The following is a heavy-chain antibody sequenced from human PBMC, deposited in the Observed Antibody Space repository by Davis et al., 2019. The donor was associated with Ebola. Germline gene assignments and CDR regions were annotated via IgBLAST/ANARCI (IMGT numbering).Heavy chain of an antibody. CDR3: VSGYTTGG. CDR2: IKSDGSTK. CDR1: GFSFSSYW. D-gene: IGHD6-19*01. V-gene: IGHV3-74*01. J-gene: IGHJ4*02. Sequence: HTGGSLRLSCVVSGFSFSSYWMHWVRQAPGKGLVWVSRIKSDGSTKSYADSVKGRFTISRDNAKNSVYLQMNSLRPDDTAVYYCVSGYTTGGWGQGTLVTVSS.